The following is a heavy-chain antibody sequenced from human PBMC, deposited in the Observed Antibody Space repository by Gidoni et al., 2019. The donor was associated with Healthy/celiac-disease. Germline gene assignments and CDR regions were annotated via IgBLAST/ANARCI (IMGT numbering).Heavy chain of an antibody. J-gene: IGHJ3*02. D-gene: IGHD3-10*01. V-gene: IGHV3-23*01. CDR1: GFTFSSDA. CDR2: ISGSGGST. Sequence: EVQLLESGGGLVQPGGSLSLSCAASGFTFSSDAMSWVRQAPGKGLEWVSAISGSGGSTYYADSVKGRFTISRDNSKNTLYLQMNSLRAEDTAVYYCAKEYTYYYASGFDAFDIWGQGTMVTVSS. CDR3: AKEYTYYYASGFDAFDI.